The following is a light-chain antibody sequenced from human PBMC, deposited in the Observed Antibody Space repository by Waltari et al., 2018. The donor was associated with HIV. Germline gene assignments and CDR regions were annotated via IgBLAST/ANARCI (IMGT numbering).Light chain of an antibody. CDR3: QQSYSTPRT. Sequence: MGMTQSPSSLSASVGDRVTITCRASQSISTYLNWYQQKPGKAPKILVYSAFNLQSGVPSRFSGSGSGTDFTLTISTLQPEDFATYYCQQSYSTPRTFGQGTKVEIK. CDR1: QSISTY. CDR2: SAF. V-gene: IGKV1-39*01. J-gene: IGKJ1*01.